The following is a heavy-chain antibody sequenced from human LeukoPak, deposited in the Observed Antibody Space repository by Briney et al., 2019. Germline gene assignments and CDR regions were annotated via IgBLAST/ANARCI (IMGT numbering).Heavy chain of an antibody. CDR1: GYTFIAYG. V-gene: IGHV1-3*01. CDR2: INAGNGET. Sequence: GASVKVSCKASGYTFIAYGLHWVRQAPGQRPEWMGWINAGNGETKYSQNFQGRVTITGDASATTAYMELSSLRSEDTAVYFCARGGRLLWFGEFDYWGQGTLVTVSS. J-gene: IGHJ4*02. D-gene: IGHD3-10*01. CDR3: ARGGRLLWFGEFDY.